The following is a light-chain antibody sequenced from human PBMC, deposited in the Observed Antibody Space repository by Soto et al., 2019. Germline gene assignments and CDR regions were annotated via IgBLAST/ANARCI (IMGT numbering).Light chain of an antibody. V-gene: IGKV3-20*01. CDR2: AS. CDR1: QSVSDSY. CDR3: HHYGTSCR. J-gene: IGKJ3*01. Sequence: EIVLTQSPGTLSLSPGERATLSCRASQSVSDSYLAWYQQKPGQAPRLLIYASSRATGIPDRFSGSGSGTDFTLTISRLEPEDFALYYCHHYGTSCRFGTGTKGDIK.